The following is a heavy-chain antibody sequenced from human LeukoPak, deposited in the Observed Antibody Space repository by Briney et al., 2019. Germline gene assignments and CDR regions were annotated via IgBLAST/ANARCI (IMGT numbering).Heavy chain of an antibody. D-gene: IGHD3-22*01. CDR1: GSSINNNF. CDR3: ARHRDYYDT. Sequence: SETLSLTCTVSGSSINNNFWTWIRQPPGKGLEWIGYIYSSGSANYNSSLKSRVIISGDTSKNQISLRLTSVTAADTAMYFCARHRDYYDTWGHGTLVTVSS. J-gene: IGHJ4*01. CDR2: IYSSGSA. V-gene: IGHV4-59*08.